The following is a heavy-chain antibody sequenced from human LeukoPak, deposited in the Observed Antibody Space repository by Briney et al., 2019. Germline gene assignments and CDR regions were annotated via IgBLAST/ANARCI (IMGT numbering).Heavy chain of an antibody. CDR2: IWYDGSNK. V-gene: IGHV3-33*01. CDR3: ARDLIQDYYDGPWFDP. J-gene: IGHJ5*02. CDR1: GFTFSSYG. Sequence: PGGSLRLSCAASGFTFSSYGMHWVRQAPGKGLEWVAVIWYDGSNKYYADSVKGRFTISRDNSKNTLYLQMNSLRAEDTAVYYCARDLIQDYYDGPWFDPRGQGTLVTVSS. D-gene: IGHD3-22*01.